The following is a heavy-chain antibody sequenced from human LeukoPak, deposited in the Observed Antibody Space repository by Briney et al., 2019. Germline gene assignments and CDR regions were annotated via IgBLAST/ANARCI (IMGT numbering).Heavy chain of an antibody. J-gene: IGHJ6*03. D-gene: IGHD6-13*01. CDR1: GGSFSGYY. CDR3: ARAGYSSSWKIRKYYYYYMDV. CDR2: INHSGST. Sequence: ASETLSLTCAVYGGSFSGYYWSWIRQPPGQGLEWIGEINHSGSTNYNPSLNSRVTISVDTSKNQFSLKLSSVTAADTAVYYCARAGYSSSWKIRKYYYYYMDVGGKGTTVTVSS. V-gene: IGHV4-34*01.